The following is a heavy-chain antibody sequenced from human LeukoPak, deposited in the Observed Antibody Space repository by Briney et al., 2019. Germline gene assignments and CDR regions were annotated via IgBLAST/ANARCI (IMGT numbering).Heavy chain of an antibody. CDR3: ARDRHVPGLYYYYMDV. CDR2: ISGSGGST. V-gene: IGHV3-23*01. Sequence: GGSLRLSCAASGFTFSSYAMSWVRQAPGKGLEWVSAISGSGGSTYYADSVKGRFTISRDNSKNTLYLQMNSLRPEDTAVYCCARDRHVPGLYYYYMDVWGKGPTATVS. D-gene: IGHD6-6*01. J-gene: IGHJ6*03. CDR1: GFTFSSYA.